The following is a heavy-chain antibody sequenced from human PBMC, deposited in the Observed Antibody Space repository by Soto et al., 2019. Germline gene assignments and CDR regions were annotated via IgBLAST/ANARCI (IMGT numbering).Heavy chain of an antibody. Sequence: QVQLVQSGAEVKKPGSSVKVSCKASGGTFSSYAISWVRQAPGQGLEWMGGIIPIFGTANYSQKFQGRVTITADESPSTSYREQSSPRSADTAGEHCASGGGEEFRSDYWGKRTVYAFST. J-gene: IGHJ4*02. D-gene: IGHD2-21*01. CDR1: GGTFSSYA. CDR3: ASGGGEEFRSDY. CDR2: IIPIFGTA. V-gene: IGHV1-69*01.